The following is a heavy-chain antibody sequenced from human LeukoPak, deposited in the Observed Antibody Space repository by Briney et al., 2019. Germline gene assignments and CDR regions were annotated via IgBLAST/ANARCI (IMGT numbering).Heavy chain of an antibody. Sequence: SETLSLTCVVYVGFFSGYYWIWIRHHPGKGLDWVGEINHSGSTNYNPSLKSRVTISVDTSKNQFSLKLSSVTAADTAVYYCARVLQQYYYYYMDVWGKGTTVTVSS. J-gene: IGHJ6*03. CDR1: VGFFSGYY. D-gene: IGHD3-10*01. V-gene: IGHV4-34*01. CDR2: INHSGST. CDR3: ARVLQQYYYYYMDV.